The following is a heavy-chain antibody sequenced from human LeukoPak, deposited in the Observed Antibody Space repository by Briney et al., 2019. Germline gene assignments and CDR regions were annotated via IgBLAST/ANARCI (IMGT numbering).Heavy chain of an antibody. CDR1: GFTFSNYW. J-gene: IGHJ4*02. Sequence: GGSLRLSCEASGFTFSNYWMHWVRQAPGKGLMWVSQISTDGSQTFYADSVKGRFTISRDNAKYTLFLQMDSLRPEDTAVYYCVRSLRSADFWGQGTLLTVSS. CDR3: VRSLRSADF. V-gene: IGHV3-74*01. CDR2: ISTDGSQT.